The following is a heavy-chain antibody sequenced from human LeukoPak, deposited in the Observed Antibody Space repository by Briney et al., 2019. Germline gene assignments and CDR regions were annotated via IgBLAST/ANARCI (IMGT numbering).Heavy chain of an antibody. V-gene: IGHV3-53*01. D-gene: IGHD3-22*01. J-gene: IGHJ6*02. CDR2: MYSNGNT. CDR1: GFTVSSNY. CDR3: ARWPDYFDTSRYYYGMDV. Sequence: GGSLRLSCAASGFTVSSNYMNWVRQAPGKGLEWVSVMYSNGNTYYADSVKGRFTISRDNSKNTLYLQMNSLRAEDTAVYYCARWPDYFDTSRYYYGMDVWGQGTTVTVSS.